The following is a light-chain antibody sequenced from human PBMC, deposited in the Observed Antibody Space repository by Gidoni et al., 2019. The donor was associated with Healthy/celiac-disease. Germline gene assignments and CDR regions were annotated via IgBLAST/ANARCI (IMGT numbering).Light chain of an antibody. Sequence: DIQMTQSPSSLSASVGDRVTITCQASQDISNYLNWYQPKPGKAPKLLIYDASTFETGVPSRFSGSGSGTDFTFAISSLQPEDIATYYCQQYDSLXXXXFXQXTKVE. V-gene: IGKV1-33*01. CDR1: QDISNY. CDR3: QQYDSLXXXX. CDR2: DAS. J-gene: IGKJ1*01.